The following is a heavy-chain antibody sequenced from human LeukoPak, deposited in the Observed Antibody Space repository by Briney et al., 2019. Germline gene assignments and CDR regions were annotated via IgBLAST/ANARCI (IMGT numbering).Heavy chain of an antibody. J-gene: IGHJ4*02. Sequence: SGTLSLTCAVSGGSISSSNWWSWVRQPPGKGLEWIGEIYHSGSTNYNPSLKSRVTISVDKSKNQFSLKLSSVTAADTAVYYCARDGAGYTSGWDYWGQGTLVTVSS. CDR3: ARDGAGYTSGWDY. CDR2: IYHSGST. CDR1: GGSISSSNW. D-gene: IGHD6-19*01. V-gene: IGHV4-4*02.